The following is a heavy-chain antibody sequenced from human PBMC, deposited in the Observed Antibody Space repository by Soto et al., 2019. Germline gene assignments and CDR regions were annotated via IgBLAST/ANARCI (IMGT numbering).Heavy chain of an antibody. J-gene: IGHJ5*02. Sequence: PGESLKISCKGSGYSFTSYWISWVRQMPGKGLEWMGRIDPSDSYTNYSPSFQGHVTISADKSISTAYLQWSSPKASDTAMYYCARQRGRIVVVPAATNWFDPWGQGTLVTVSS. D-gene: IGHD2-2*01. V-gene: IGHV5-10-1*01. CDR2: IDPSDSYT. CDR3: ARQRGRIVVVPAATNWFDP. CDR1: GYSFTSYW.